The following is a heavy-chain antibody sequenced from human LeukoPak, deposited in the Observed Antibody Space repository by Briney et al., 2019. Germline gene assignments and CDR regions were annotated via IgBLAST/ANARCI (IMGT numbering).Heavy chain of an antibody. V-gene: IGHV3-20*04. D-gene: IGHD1-26*01. CDR3: ARLGGPDYYFYYYMDV. CDR2: INWNGDGT. J-gene: IGHJ6*03. CDR1: GFTLDDYG. Sequence: GGSLRLSCAASGFTLDDYGMSWVRQVPGKGLEWICGINWNGDGTVYADSVKGRFTISRDNAKNSLYLQMGSLRAEDTALYYCARLGGPDYYFYYYMDVWGKGTTVTVSS.